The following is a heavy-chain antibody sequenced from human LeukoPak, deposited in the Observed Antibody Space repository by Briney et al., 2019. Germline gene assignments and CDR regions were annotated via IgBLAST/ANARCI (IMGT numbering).Heavy chain of an antibody. J-gene: IGHJ3*02. CDR3: ARASPTTAYAFDI. V-gene: IGHV4-4*08. CDR1: GGSISSYY. Sequence: SETLSLTCTVSGGSISSYYWSWIRQPPGKGLEWIGYIYTSGSTNYNPSLKSRVTISVDTSKNQFSLKLSSVTAADTAVYYCARASPTTAYAFDIWGQGTMVTVSS. CDR2: IYTSGST. D-gene: IGHD4-17*01.